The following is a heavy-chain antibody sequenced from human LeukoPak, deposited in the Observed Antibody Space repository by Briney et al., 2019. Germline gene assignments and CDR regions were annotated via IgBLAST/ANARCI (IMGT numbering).Heavy chain of an antibody. CDR3: AKDPGLAAAGTHDY. CDR2: ISGSGGST. J-gene: IGHJ4*02. D-gene: IGHD6-13*01. Sequence: GGSLRLSCAASGFTFSSYAMSWVRQAPGNGLEWVSAISGSGGSTYYADSVKGRFTISRDNSKNTLYLQMNSLRAEDTAVYYCAKDPGLAAAGTHDYWGQGTLVTVSS. CDR1: GFTFSSYA. V-gene: IGHV3-23*01.